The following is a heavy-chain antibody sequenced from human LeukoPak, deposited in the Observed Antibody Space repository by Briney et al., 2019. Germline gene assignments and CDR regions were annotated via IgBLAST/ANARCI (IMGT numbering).Heavy chain of an antibody. CDR2: IYTSGST. V-gene: IGHV4-4*07. CDR1: GGSISSYF. J-gene: IGHJ6*03. CDR3: ARDNRDPFDWSNYYYYYHMDV. Sequence: PSETLSLTCTVSGGSISSYFWSWIRQPAGKGLEWIGRIYTSGSTNYNPSLKSRVTMSVDTSRNQFSLKLSSVTAADTAVYYCARDNRDPFDWSNYYYYYHMDVWGKGTTVTISS. D-gene: IGHD3-9*01.